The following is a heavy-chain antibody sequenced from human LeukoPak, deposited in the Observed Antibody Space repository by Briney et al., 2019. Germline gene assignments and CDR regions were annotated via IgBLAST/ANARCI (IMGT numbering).Heavy chain of an antibody. J-gene: IGHJ6*02. CDR2: IYRNADGGTT. CDR1: GFTFSNAW. V-gene: IGHV3-15*05. Sequence: GGSLRLSCAASGFTFSNAWMTWVRQAPGKGLEWVGRIYRNADGGTTDYAAPVKGRFTISRDDSKNTLYLQMNSLKNEDTAVYYCTKDSYCSTTTCYASSNYYYGLDAWGQGTSVTVSS. CDR3: TKDSYCSTTTCYASSNYYYGLDA. D-gene: IGHD2-2*01.